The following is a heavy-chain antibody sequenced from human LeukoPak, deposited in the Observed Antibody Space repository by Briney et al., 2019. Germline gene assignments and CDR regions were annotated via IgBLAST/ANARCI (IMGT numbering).Heavy chain of an antibody. CDR1: GDSVSSNSAA. V-gene: IGHV6-1*01. J-gene: IGHJ4*02. D-gene: IGHD3-3*01. CDR2: TYYRSKWYN. Sequence: SQTLSLTCAISGDSVSSNSAAWNWIRQSPSRGLEWLGRTYYRSKWYNDYAVSVKSRISIKPDTSKNQFSLQLNSVTPEDTAVCYCARDGEVGGYHRSFDYWGQGTLVTVSS. CDR3: ARDGEVGGYHRSFDY.